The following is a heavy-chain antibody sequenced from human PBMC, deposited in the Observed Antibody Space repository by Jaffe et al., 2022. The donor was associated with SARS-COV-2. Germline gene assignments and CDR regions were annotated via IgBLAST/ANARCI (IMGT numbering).Heavy chain of an antibody. CDR2: MDPKSGST. J-gene: IGHJ4*02. V-gene: IGHV1-46*01. CDR1: GYTFTSNY. Sequence: QVQLVQSGAEVKKPGASVKVSCKASGYTFTSNYMHWVRQAPGQGLEWMGIMDPKSGSTRYAQKFQGRVSMTRDTSTTTVYMELINLTSEDMATYYCARDILSPDNTGWGFDYWGQGTLVTV. D-gene: IGHD3-10*01. CDR3: ARDILSPDNTGWGFDY.